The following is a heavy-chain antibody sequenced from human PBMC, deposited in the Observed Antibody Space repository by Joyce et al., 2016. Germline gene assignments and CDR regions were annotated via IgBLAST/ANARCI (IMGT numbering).Heavy chain of an antibody. CDR3: TRIGDCSGGSCYEGWFDP. CDR2: IRSKAYGGTT. D-gene: IGHD2-15*01. Sequence: EVQLVESGGGLVKPGRSLRLSCTSSGFIFGDYAMNWFRQAPGKGLEWVGFIRSKAYGGTTDYAASVKGRFNISRDDSKSIAYLQMNSRKTEDTAVYYCTRIGDCSGGSCYEGWFDPWGQGTLVTVSS. J-gene: IGHJ5*02. V-gene: IGHV3-49*05. CDR1: GFIFGDYA.